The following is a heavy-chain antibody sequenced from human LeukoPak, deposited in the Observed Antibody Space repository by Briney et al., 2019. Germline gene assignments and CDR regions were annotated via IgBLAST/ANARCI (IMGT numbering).Heavy chain of an antibody. Sequence: GGSLRLSCAASGFTLSSYSMNWVRQAPGKGLEWVSSISSSSSYIYYADSVKGRFTISRDNAKNSLYLQMNSLRAEDTAVYYCARDLSVPAAQAWGQGTLVTVSS. D-gene: IGHD2-2*01. CDR3: ARDLSVPAAQA. J-gene: IGHJ5*02. CDR1: GFTLSSYS. CDR2: ISSSSSYI. V-gene: IGHV3-21*01.